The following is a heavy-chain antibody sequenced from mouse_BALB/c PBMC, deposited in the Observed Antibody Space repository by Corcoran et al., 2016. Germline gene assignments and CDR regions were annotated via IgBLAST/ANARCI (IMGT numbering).Heavy chain of an antibody. CDR2: INTYTGEP. J-gene: IGHJ4*01. CDR3: AREPYAMDY. Sequence: QIQLVQSGPELKKPGETVKISCKASGYTFINYGMNWVKQAPGKGLKWMGWINTYTGEPTYADDFKGRFAFSLETSASTAYLQINNLKNEDTAKYFCAREPYAMDYWGQGTSVTVSS. CDR1: GYTFINYG. V-gene: IGHV9-3-1*01.